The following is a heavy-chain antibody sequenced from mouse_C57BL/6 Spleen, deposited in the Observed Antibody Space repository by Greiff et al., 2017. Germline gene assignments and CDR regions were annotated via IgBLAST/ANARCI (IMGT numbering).Heavy chain of an antibody. CDR3: ARGFYGNYDAMDY. Sequence: VQLQQSVAELVRPGASVKLSCTASGFNIKNTYMHWVKQRPEQSLEWIGRIDPANGNTKNAPKFQGKATITADTSSNTAYLQLSSLTSEDTAIYYCARGFYGNYDAMDYWGQGTSVTVSS. V-gene: IGHV14-3*01. CDR1: GFNIKNTY. J-gene: IGHJ4*01. CDR2: IDPANGNT. D-gene: IGHD2-1*01.